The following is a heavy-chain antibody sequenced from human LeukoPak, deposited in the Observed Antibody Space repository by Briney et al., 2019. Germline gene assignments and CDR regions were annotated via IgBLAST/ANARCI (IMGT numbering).Heavy chain of an antibody. J-gene: IGHJ3*02. CDR2: IKSKTDGETT. CDR3: ITTTFNDAFDI. Sequence: PGGSLDFSLEASGLTFTNPWMSGFRKAPGKGLDWFGRIKSKTDGETTDYAAPVKGRFTISRDDSKNTLYLQMNSLKTEDTALYYCITTTFNDAFDIWGQGTMVTVSS. CDR1: GLTFTNPW. D-gene: IGHD2/OR15-2a*01. V-gene: IGHV3-15*01.